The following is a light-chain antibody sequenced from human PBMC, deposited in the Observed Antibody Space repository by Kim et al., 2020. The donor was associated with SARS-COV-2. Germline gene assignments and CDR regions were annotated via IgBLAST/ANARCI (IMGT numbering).Light chain of an antibody. J-gene: IGKJ5*01. CDR3: HQRTNWPFT. CDR2: DTH. V-gene: IGKV3-11*01. CDR1: QTVGSY. Sequence: VVLTQSPATLSLSLGERATLSCKASQTVGSYLAWYQHKRGQPPRLLIYDTHNRAAGTPARFSGSGSATDFTLTIGSLESEDFAVYYCHQRTNWPFTFGQGTRLEIK.